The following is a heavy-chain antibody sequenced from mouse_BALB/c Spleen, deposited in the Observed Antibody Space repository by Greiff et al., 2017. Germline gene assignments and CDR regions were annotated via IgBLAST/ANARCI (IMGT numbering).Heavy chain of an antibody. D-gene: IGHD2-4*01. J-gene: IGHJ4*01. CDR3: ARDRDYDGYAMDY. CDR2: IWAGGST. V-gene: IGHV2-9*02. Sequence: QVQLKESGPGLVAPSQSLSITCTVSGFSLTSYGVHWVRQPPGKGLEWLGVIWAGGSTNYNSALMSRLSISKDNSKSQVFLKMNSLQTDDTAMYYCARDRDYDGYAMDYWGQGTSVTVSS. CDR1: GFSLTSYG.